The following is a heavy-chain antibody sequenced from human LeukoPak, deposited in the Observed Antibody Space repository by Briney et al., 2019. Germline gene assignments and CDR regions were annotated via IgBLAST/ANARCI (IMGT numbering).Heavy chain of an antibody. D-gene: IGHD3-10*01. CDR3: ARGRTGSQPILLWFRELSA. CDR2: INHSGST. Sequence: SETLSLTCAVYGGSFSGYYWSWIRQPPGKGLEWIGEINHSGSTNYNPSLKSRVTISVDTSKNQFSLKLSSVTAADTAVYYCARGRTGSQPILLWFRELSAWGQGTLVTVSS. V-gene: IGHV4-34*01. CDR1: GGSFSGYY. J-gene: IGHJ5*02.